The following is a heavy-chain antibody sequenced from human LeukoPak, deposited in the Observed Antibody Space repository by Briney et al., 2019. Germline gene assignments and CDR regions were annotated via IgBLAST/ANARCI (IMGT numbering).Heavy chain of an antibody. CDR1: GFTFSSYA. Sequence: PGGSLRLSCAASGFTFSSYAMSWVRQAPGKGLEWVSAISGSGGSTYYADSVKGRFTISRDNSKNTLYLQMNSLRAEDTAVYYRAKVSWQQLVRGAFDIWGQGTMVTVSS. V-gene: IGHV3-23*01. CDR2: ISGSGGST. CDR3: AKVSWQQLVRGAFDI. J-gene: IGHJ3*02. D-gene: IGHD6-13*01.